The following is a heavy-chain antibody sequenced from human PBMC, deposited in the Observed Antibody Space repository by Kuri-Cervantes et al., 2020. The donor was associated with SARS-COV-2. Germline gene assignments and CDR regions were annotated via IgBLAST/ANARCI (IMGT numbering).Heavy chain of an antibody. CDR3: TSTGYDSSGYYPDY. Sequence: GESLKISCAASGFTFSSYGMHWVRQASGKGLEWVGRIRSKANSYATAYAASVKGRFTISRDDSKNTAYLQMNSLKTEDTAVYYCTSTGYDSSGYYPDYWGQGTLVTVSS. CDR1: GFTFSSYG. J-gene: IGHJ4*02. CDR2: IRSKANSYAT. V-gene: IGHV3-73*01. D-gene: IGHD3-22*01.